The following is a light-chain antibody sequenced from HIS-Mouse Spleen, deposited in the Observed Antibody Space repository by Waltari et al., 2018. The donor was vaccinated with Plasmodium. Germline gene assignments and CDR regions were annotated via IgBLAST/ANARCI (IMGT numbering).Light chain of an antibody. Sequence: PATLSVSPGERATLSCRASQSVSSNLAWYQQHPGKAPKLMIYDVSNRPSGVSNRFSGSKAGNTASLTISGLQAEDEADYYCSSYTSSSTLVFGGGTKLTVL. J-gene: IGLJ2*01. V-gene: IGLV2-14*03. CDR3: SSYTSSSTLV. CDR1: SQSVSSNL. CDR2: DVS.